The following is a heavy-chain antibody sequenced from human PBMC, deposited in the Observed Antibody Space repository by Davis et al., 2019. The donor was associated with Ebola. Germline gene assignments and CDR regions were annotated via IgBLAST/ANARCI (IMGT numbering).Heavy chain of an antibody. J-gene: IGHJ4*02. Sequence: PGGSLRLSCAASGFTFSSYGIHWVRQAPGKGLEWVAFIRYDGSNKYYADFVKGRFTISRDNSKNTLYLQMNSLRAEDTAVYYCAKGVFGVVISGFDYWGQGTLVTVSS. CDR3: AKGVFGVVISGFDY. CDR2: IRYDGSNK. V-gene: IGHV3-30*02. D-gene: IGHD3-3*01. CDR1: GFTFSSYG.